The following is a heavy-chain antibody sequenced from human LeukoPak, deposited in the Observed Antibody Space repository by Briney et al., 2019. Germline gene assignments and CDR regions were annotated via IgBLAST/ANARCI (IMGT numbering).Heavy chain of an antibody. J-gene: IGHJ4*02. D-gene: IGHD2-2*01. CDR3: AKGMRGQPLRPNFDY. Sequence: GGSLRLSCAASGFTFSSYGMHWVRQAPGKGLEWVAFIRYDGSNKYYADSVKGRFTISRDNSKNTLYLQMNSLRAEDTAVYYCAKGMRGQPLRPNFDYWGQGTLVTVSS. V-gene: IGHV3-30*02. CDR1: GFTFSSYG. CDR2: IRYDGSNK.